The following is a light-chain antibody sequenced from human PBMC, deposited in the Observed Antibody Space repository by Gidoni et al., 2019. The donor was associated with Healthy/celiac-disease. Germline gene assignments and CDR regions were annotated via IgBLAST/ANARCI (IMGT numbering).Light chain of an antibody. CDR1: NIGSKS. CDR3: QVWDSSSDRAV. V-gene: IGLV3-21*02. CDR2: DDS. J-gene: IGLJ7*01. Sequence: SYVLTQPPSVSVAPGQTARISCGGNNIGSKSVHWYQQKPGKAPVLVVYDDSDRHSGIPERFSGSNSGNTATLFISRVEAGDEADYYCQVWDSSSDRAVFGGGTQLTVL.